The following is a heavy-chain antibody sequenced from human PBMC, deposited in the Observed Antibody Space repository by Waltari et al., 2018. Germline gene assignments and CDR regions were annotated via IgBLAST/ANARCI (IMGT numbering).Heavy chain of an antibody. Sequence: QVQLQESGPGLVKPSETLSLTCTVSGGSISSYYWSWIRQPPGKGLEWIWYIYYSGSTNYNPSLKSRVTISVDTSKNQFSLKLSSVTAADTAVYYCARAGGDYYYYMDVWGKGTTVTVSS. CDR3: ARAGGDYYYYMDV. V-gene: IGHV4-59*01. CDR2: IYYSGST. CDR1: GGSISSYY. D-gene: IGHD3-16*01. J-gene: IGHJ6*03.